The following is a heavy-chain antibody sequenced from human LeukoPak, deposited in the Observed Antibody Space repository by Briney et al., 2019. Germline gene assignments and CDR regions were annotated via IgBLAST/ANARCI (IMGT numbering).Heavy chain of an antibody. CDR2: ISAYNGNT. CDR1: GYTFTSYG. J-gene: IGHJ6*03. CDR3: ARDHVQDDSSGYPFYYMDV. D-gene: IGHD3-22*01. Sequence: GASVKVSCKASGYTFTSYGISWVRQAPGQGLEWMGWISAYNGNTNYAQKLQGRVTMATDTSTSTAYMELRSLRSDDTAVYYCARDHVQDDSSGYPFYYMDVWGKGTTVTVSS. V-gene: IGHV1-18*01.